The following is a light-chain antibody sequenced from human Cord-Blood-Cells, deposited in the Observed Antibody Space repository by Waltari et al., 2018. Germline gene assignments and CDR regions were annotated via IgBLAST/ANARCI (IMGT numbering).Light chain of an antibody. V-gene: IGKV4-1*01. J-gene: IGKJ1*01. CDR1: PSVVYSSNNKNY. CDR2: WAS. Sequence: DIVMPLSPDFLAVAVSERATIDCKFSPSVVYSSNNKNYLAWYQQKPGQPPKLLIYWASTRESGVPDRFSGSGSGTDFTLTVSSLQAEDVAVYYCQKYYSTPRTFGQWTKLESK. CDR3: QKYYSTPRT.